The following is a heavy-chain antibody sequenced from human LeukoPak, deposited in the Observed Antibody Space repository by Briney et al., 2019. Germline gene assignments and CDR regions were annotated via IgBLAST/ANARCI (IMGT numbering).Heavy chain of an antibody. Sequence: GGPLRLSCAASGFTFSNYEMNWVRQAPGKGLEWVSYISSSSSYIYYADSVKGRFAISRDNAKNSLYLQMNSLRAEDTAVYYCARDEEIQHYYMDVWGKGTTVTVSS. J-gene: IGHJ6*03. D-gene: IGHD5-18*01. V-gene: IGHV3-21*05. CDR3: ARDEEIQHYYMDV. CDR2: ISSSSSYI. CDR1: GFTFSNYE.